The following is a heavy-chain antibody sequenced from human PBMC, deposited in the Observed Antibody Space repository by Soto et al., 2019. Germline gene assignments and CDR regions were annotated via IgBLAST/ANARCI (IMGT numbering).Heavy chain of an antibody. V-gene: IGHV4-34*01. J-gene: IGHJ4*02. D-gene: IGHD2-15*01. CDR1: GGRFGGFY. Sequence: SETLSLTCAVSGGRFGGFYWTWIRQSPGKGLEWLGDINHVGITNYNPSLKSRVSIPVDTSKSQFSLKMSSVTATDTAEYYCPRAHDFFGGRQQPIDSWGQGTLVTVSS. CDR2: INHVGIT. CDR3: PRAHDFFGGRQQPIDS.